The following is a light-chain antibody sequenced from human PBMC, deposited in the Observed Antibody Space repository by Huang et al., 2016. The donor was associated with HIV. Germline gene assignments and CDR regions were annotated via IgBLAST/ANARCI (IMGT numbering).Light chain of an antibody. CDR3: QQYTTYFPT. J-gene: IGKJ2*01. V-gene: IGKV1-5*03. CDR2: KAS. Sequence: DIQMTQSPSTLSAFVGARATILCRASLSISSWLAWYQQKPGKAPKLLIYKASSLESGVPSRFSGSGSGTEFTLTISSLQPDDFATYYCQQYTTYFPTFGQGTKLEIK. CDR1: LSISSW.